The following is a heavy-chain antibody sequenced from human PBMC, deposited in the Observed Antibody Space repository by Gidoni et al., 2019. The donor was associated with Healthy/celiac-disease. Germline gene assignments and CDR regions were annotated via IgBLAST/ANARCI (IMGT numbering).Heavy chain of an antibody. J-gene: IGHJ6*02. CDR3: TTDTCSSSCRPYYYYYGMDV. Sequence: EVQLVESGGGLVKPGGSLRLSCAASGFTFSNAWMSWVRQAPGKGLEWFGRIKSKTDGGTTDYAAPVKGRFTISRDDSKNTLYLQMNSLKTEDTAVYYCTTDTCSSSCRPYYYYYGMDVWGQGTTVTVSS. CDR2: IKSKTDGGTT. CDR1: GFTFSNAW. V-gene: IGHV3-15*01. D-gene: IGHD6-13*01.